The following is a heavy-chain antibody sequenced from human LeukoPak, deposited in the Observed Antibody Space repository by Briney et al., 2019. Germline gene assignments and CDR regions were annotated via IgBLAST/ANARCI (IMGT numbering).Heavy chain of an antibody. Sequence: PSETLSLTCAVYGGSFSGYYWSWIRQPPGKGLEWIGEINHSGSTNYNPSLKSRVTISVDTSMNQFSLKLSSVTAADTAVYYCARGRLAYFDYWGQGTLVTVSS. CDR3: ARGRLAYFDY. D-gene: IGHD3-9*01. V-gene: IGHV4-34*01. J-gene: IGHJ4*02. CDR2: INHSGST. CDR1: GGSFSGYY.